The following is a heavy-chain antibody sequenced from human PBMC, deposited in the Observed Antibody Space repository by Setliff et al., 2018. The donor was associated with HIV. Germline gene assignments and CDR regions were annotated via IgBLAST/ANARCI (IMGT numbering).Heavy chain of an antibody. D-gene: IGHD3-16*02. V-gene: IGHV3-13*01. Sequence: GGSLRLSCAASGFTFSSYDMHWVRQATGKGLEWVSAIGTAGDTYYPGSVKGRFTISRENAKNSLYLQMNSLRAGDTAVYYCARGAGGGYVWGSYRFDKRDYFDHWGQGTRGTVSS. CDR2: IGTAGDT. CDR1: GFTFSSYD. J-gene: IGHJ4*02. CDR3: ARGAGGGYVWGSYRFDKRDYFDH.